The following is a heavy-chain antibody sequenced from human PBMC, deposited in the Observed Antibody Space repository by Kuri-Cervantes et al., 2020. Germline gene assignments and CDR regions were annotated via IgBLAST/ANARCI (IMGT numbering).Heavy chain of an antibody. CDR3: ARDEVWAEPAMVK. V-gene: IGHV3-66*01. CDR1: GFTVSSNY. Sequence: GGSLRLSWAASGFTVSSNYMSWVRQAPGKGLEWVSVIYSGGSTYYADCLKGRFTISRDNSKNTLYLQMSSLKAEDTAVYYCARDEVWAEPAMVKWGQGTLVTVSS. CDR2: IYSGGST. J-gene: IGHJ4*02. D-gene: IGHD5-18*01.